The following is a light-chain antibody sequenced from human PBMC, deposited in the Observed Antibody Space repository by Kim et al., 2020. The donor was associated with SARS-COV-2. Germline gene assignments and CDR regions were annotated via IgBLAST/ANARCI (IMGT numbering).Light chain of an antibody. J-gene: IGKJ2*01. Sequence: SAAVGDRVTITRRARQSISSYLNWYQQKPGKAPKLMIYAASSLQSGVPSRFSGSGSGTDFTLTISSLQPEDFATYYCQQSYSTPYTFGQGTKLEI. CDR2: AAS. CDR3: QQSYSTPYT. V-gene: IGKV1-39*01. CDR1: QSISSY.